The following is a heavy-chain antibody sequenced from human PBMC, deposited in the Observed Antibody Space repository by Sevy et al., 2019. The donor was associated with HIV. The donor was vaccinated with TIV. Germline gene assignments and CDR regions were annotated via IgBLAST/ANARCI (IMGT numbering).Heavy chain of an antibody. CDR2: INTGNGDT. CDR3: ARYAYTYGSIFDY. CDR1: GYTFTTYA. J-gene: IGHJ4*02. D-gene: IGHD5-18*01. V-gene: IGHV1-3*04. Sequence: ASVKVSCNASGYTFTTYAMHWVRQAPGQRLEWMGWINTGNGDTRYSQKFLDRVTITRDTSASTAYMELSGLRSEDTAVYYCARYAYTYGSIFDYWGQGTLVTVSS.